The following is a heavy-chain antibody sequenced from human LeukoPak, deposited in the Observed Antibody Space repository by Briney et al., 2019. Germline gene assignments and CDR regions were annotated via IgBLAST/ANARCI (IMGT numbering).Heavy chain of an antibody. CDR2: IIPILGIA. CDR3: ARGLHSGIFGLGDY. D-gene: IGHD3-3*01. Sequence: SVKVSCKASGGTFSSYAISWVRQAPGQGPEWMGRIIPILGIANYAQKFQGRVTITADKSTSTAYMELSSLRSEDTAVYYCARGLHSGIFGLGDYWGQGTLVTVSS. J-gene: IGHJ4*02. CDR1: GGTFSSYA. V-gene: IGHV1-69*04.